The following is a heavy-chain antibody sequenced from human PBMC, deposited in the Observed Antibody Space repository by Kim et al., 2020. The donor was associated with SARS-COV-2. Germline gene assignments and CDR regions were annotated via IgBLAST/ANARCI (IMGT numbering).Heavy chain of an antibody. CDR2: IT. CDR3: ARRNSIFDV. J-gene: IGHJ6*04. V-gene: IGHV4-59*08. Sequence: ITNYNPSLKSRVTISVDTSKNQFSLKLSSVTAADTAVYYCARRNSIFDVWGKGTTVTVSS. D-gene: IGHD3-3*01.